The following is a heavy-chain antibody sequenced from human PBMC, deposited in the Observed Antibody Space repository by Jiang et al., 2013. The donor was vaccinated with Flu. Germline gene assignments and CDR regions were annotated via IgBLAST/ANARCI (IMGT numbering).Heavy chain of an antibody. CDR1: GYTFTSYD. V-gene: IGHV1-8*01. Sequence: SGAEVKKPGASVKVSCKASGYTFTSYDINWVRQATGQGLEWMGWMNPNSGNTGCAQKFQGRVTMTRDTSISTAYMELSSLRSEDTAVYYCARGRNVRLGELSLFDYWGQGTLVTVSS. CDR3: ARGRNVRLGELSLFDY. CDR2: MNPNSGNT. D-gene: IGHD3-16*02. J-gene: IGHJ4*02.